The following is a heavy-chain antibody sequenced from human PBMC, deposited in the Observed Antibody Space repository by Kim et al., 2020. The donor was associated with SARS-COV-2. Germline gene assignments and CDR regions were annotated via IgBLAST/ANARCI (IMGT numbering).Heavy chain of an antibody. D-gene: IGHD1-26*01. CDR3: ARDMYHGGSYSGRNFDY. CDR1: GGTFSSYA. Sequence: SVKVSCKASGGTFSSYAISWVRQAPRQGLEWMGGIIPIFGTANYTQKFQGRVTITADESTSTAYMELSSLRSEDTAVYYCARDMYHGGSYSGRNFDYWGQGTLVTVSS. V-gene: IGHV1-69*13. J-gene: IGHJ4*02. CDR2: IIPIFGTA.